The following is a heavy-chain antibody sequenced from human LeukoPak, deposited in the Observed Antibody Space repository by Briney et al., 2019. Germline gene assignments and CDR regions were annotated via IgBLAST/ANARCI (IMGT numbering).Heavy chain of an antibody. J-gene: IGHJ4*02. CDR1: GGSISSGSYY. CDR3: ARVYQTTWGFDY. Sequence: PSETLSLTCTVSGGSISSGSYYWSWIRQPAGKGLEWIGRINTSGSTNYNPSLKSRVTISVDTSKNQFSLKLSSVTAADTAVYYCARVYQTTWGFDYWGQGTLATVSS. V-gene: IGHV4-61*02. CDR2: INTSGST. D-gene: IGHD1-1*01.